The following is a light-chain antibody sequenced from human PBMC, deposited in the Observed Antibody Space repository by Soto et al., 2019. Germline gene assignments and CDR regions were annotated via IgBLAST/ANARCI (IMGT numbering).Light chain of an antibody. CDR2: RNN. CDR1: SSNIGSNY. Sequence: QSALTQPPSASGTPGQRVTISCSGSSSNIGSNYVYWYQQLPGTAPKLLIYRNNQRPSGVPDRFSGSKSGTSASLAISVLRSEDEADYYCAAWDDSLSAVVFGGGTKVTVL. CDR3: AAWDDSLSAVV. J-gene: IGLJ2*01. V-gene: IGLV1-47*01.